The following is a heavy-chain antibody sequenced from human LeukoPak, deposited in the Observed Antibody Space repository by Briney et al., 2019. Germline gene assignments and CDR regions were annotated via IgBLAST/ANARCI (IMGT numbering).Heavy chain of an antibody. J-gene: IGHJ4*02. CDR1: GFTFSSYS. V-gene: IGHV3-74*01. CDR2: INSDGRTT. Sequence: GGSLRLSCAASGFTFSSYSMNWVRQAPGKGLVWVSRINSDGRTTTYADSVKGRFTISRDNAKNTLYLQMNSLRAEDTAVYYCARGPSSESSYDILTGYLGDYWGQGTLVTVSS. D-gene: IGHD3-9*01. CDR3: ARGPSSESSYDILTGYLGDY.